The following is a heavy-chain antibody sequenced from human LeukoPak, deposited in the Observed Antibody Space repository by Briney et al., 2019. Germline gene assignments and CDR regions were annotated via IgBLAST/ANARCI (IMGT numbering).Heavy chain of an antibody. D-gene: IGHD6-19*01. V-gene: IGHV3-11*06. CDR2: ISSSSSYT. Sequence: GGSLRLSCAASGFTFSDYYMSWIRQAPGKGREWVSYISSSSSYTNYADSVKGRFTISRDNAKNSLYLQMNSLRAEDTAVYYCARFQGGAVAGIDYWGQGTLVTVSS. CDR3: ARFQGGAVAGIDY. J-gene: IGHJ4*02. CDR1: GFTFSDYY.